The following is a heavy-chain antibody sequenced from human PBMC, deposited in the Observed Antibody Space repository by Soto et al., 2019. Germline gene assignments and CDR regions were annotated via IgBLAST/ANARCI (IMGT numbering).Heavy chain of an antibody. D-gene: IGHD6-13*01. CDR3: ASLMYSSSWYDWFDP. Sequence: SVKVSCKASGGTFSSYAISWVRPAPGQGLEWMGGIIPIFGTANYAQKFQGRVTITADESTSTAYMELSSLRSEDTAVYYCASLMYSSSWYDWFDPWGQGTLVTVSS. CDR2: IIPIFGTA. V-gene: IGHV1-69*13. CDR1: GGTFSSYA. J-gene: IGHJ5*02.